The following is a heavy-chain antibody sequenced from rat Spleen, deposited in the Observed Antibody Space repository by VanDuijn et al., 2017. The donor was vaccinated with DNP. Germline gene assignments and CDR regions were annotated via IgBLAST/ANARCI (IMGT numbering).Heavy chain of an antibody. D-gene: IGHD1-4*01. J-gene: IGHJ2*01. V-gene: IGHV5-31*01. Sequence: EVQLVESGGGPVQPGRSLKLSCVASGFIFSNYWMTWIRQAPGKGLEWVASITNAGGSTYYRDSVKGRFTISRDNTKSTLYLQMDSLRSEDTATYYCAGRPPPTRGPFDYWGQGVMVTVSS. CDR3: AGRPPPTRGPFDY. CDR1: GFIFSNYW. CDR2: ITNAGGST.